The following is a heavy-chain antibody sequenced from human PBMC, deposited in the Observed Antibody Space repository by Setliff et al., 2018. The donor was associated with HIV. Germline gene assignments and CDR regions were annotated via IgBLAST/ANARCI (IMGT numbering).Heavy chain of an antibody. Sequence: SETLSLTCAVYGGSFSGYYWSWIRQPPGKGLEWIGEINHSGSTNYNPSLKSRVTISVDTSKNQFSLKLSSVTAADTAVYYCARGGYSRGPPVYYFDYWGQGTLVTVSS. CDR1: GGSFSGYY. D-gene: IGHD5-12*01. CDR3: ARGGYSRGPPVYYFDY. J-gene: IGHJ4*02. CDR2: INHSGST. V-gene: IGHV4-34*01.